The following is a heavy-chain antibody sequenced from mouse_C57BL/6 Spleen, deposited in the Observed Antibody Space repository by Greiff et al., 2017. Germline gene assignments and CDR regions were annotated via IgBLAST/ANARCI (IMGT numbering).Heavy chain of an antibody. CDR1: GFSLTSYG. CDR2: IWSGGST. V-gene: IGHV2-2*01. Sequence: QVHVKQSGPGLVQPSQSLSIACTVSGFSLTSYGVHWVRQSPGKGLEWLGVIWSGGSTDYNAAFISRLSISKDNSKSQVFFKMNSLQADDTAIYYCARNYGSTLWAMDYWGQGTSVTVSS. CDR3: ARNYGSTLWAMDY. D-gene: IGHD1-1*01. J-gene: IGHJ4*01.